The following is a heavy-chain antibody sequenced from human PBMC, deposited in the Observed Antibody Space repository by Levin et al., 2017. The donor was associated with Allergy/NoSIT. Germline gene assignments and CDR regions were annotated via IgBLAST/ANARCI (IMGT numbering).Heavy chain of an antibody. Sequence: GSLRLSCTVSGFTFDNFGMTWVRQAPGKGLEWVGLIRSKAYGGTTEYAASVKGRFTISRDDSKTIAYLQMNSLKTEDTAVYYCTRIYCSRSSCYAVYFEHWGQGTLVTVSS. V-gene: IGHV3-49*04. CDR2: IRSKAYGGTT. J-gene: IGHJ1*01. D-gene: IGHD2-2*01. CDR3: TRIYCSRSSCYAVYFEH. CDR1: GFTFDNFG.